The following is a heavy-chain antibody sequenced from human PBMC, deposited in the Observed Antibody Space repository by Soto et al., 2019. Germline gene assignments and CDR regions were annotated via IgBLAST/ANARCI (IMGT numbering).Heavy chain of an antibody. CDR1: GFTFSSNY. D-gene: IGHD6-6*01. Sequence: GSLRLCGAASGFTFSSNYMSWVRQAPGKGLEWVSVIYSVGSTYYADSVKGRFTISRDNSKNTLYLQMNSLRAEDTAAYYCARESGSLYYYYGMDVWGQGTTVTVSS. J-gene: IGHJ6*02. V-gene: IGHV3-53*01. CDR2: IYSVGST. CDR3: ARESGSLYYYYGMDV.